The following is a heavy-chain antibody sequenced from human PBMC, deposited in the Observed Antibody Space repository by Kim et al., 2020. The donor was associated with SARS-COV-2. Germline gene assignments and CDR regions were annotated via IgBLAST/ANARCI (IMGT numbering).Heavy chain of an antibody. V-gene: IGHV3-53*04. J-gene: IGHJ6*02. Sequence: STYYADSVKGRFTISRHNSKNTLYLQRNSLRAEDTAVYYCARDLNYYGMDVWGQGTTVTVSS. CDR3: ARDLNYYGMDV. CDR2: ST.